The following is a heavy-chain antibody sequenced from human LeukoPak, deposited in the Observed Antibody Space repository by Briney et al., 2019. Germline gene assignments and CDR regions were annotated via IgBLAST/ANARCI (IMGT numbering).Heavy chain of an antibody. J-gene: IGHJ4*02. Sequence: GGSLRLSCAASGFLFADYAMHWVRQAPGKGLEWVSGISWDSDLKDYADSVKGRFTISRDNARNTLYLQMNNLRAEDTAIYYCARDLDRDGSTHFDYWGQGTLVSVSS. CDR1: GFLFADYA. V-gene: IGHV3-9*01. CDR2: ISWDSDLK. CDR3: ARDLDRDGSTHFDY. D-gene: IGHD5-24*01.